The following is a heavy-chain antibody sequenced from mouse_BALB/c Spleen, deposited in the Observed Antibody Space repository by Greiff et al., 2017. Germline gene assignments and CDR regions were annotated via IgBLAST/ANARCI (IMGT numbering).Heavy chain of an antibody. D-gene: IGHD2-1*01. Sequence: EVQLVESGGGLVQPGGSLRLSCATSGFTFTDYYMSWVRQPPGKALEWLGFIRNKANGYTTEYSASVKGRFTISRDNSQSILYLQMNTLRAEDSATYYCARERYGNYYYAMDYWGQGTSVTVSS. J-gene: IGHJ4*01. V-gene: IGHV7-3*02. CDR2: IRNKANGYTT. CDR3: ARERYGNYYYAMDY. CDR1: GFTFTDYY.